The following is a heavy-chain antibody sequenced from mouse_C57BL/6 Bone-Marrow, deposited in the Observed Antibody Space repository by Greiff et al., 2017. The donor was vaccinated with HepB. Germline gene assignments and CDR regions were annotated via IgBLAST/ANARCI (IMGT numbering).Heavy chain of an antibody. CDR3: ARHLYLYYFDY. V-gene: IGHV5-9*01. Sequence: EVQLVESGGGLVKPGGSLKLSCAASGFTFSSYTMSWVRQTPEKRLEWVATISGGGGNTYYPDSVKGRFTISRDNAKNTLYLQMSSLRSEDTALYYCARHLYLYYFDYWGQGTTLTVSS. CDR2: ISGGGGNT. D-gene: IGHD5-5*01. CDR1: GFTFSSYT. J-gene: IGHJ2*01.